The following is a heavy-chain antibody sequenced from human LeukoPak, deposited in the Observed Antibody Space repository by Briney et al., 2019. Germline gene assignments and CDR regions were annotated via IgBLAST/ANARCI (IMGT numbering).Heavy chain of an antibody. V-gene: IGHV4-4*07. CDR3: ARGGAYCTSTTCYRNAFDI. D-gene: IGHD2-2*02. Sequence: SSETLSLTCTVSGGSIRTYYWTWIRQPAGKGLEWIGRIYTSGSTNYNPSLRSRVTMSVDTSKNQSSLRLSSVTAADTAVYYCARGGAYCTSTTCYRNAFDIWGQGTLVSVSS. J-gene: IGHJ3*02. CDR2: IYTSGST. CDR1: GGSIRTYY.